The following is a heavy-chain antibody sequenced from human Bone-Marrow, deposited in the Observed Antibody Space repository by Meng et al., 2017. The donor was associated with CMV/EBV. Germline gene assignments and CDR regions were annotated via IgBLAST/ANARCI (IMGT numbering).Heavy chain of an antibody. D-gene: IGHD4/OR15-4a*01. Sequence: GESLKISCAASGFTFRSYTMNWVRQAPGKGLEWVSSISSSSSYIYYADSVKGRFTISRDNAKNSVYLQMNSLRAEDTAVYYCARDDGEKMTMVGYWGQGTLVTVSS. CDR2: ISSSSSYI. CDR1: GFTFRSYT. CDR3: ARDDGEKMTMVGY. J-gene: IGHJ4*02. V-gene: IGHV3-21*01.